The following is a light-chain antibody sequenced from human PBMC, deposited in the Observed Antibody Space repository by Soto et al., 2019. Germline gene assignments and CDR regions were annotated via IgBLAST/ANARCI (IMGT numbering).Light chain of an antibody. CDR2: RVT. CDR3: CAYAGINTVI. J-gene: IGLJ2*01. CDR1: SSDVGGYNY. Sequence: QSALTQPPSASGSPGQSVTISCTGTSSDVGGYNYVSWYQQHPGKAPKLLMFRVTERPSGVPDRFSGSKSGNTASLTVSGLRAEDEADYYCCAYAGINTVIFGGGTKLTVL. V-gene: IGLV2-8*01.